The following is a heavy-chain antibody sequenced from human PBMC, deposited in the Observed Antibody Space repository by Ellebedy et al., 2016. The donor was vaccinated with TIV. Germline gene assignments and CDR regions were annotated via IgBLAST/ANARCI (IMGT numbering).Heavy chain of an antibody. J-gene: IGHJ6*02. D-gene: IGHD2/OR15-2a*01. CDR3: SKYRDGGLLNYYFYYGMDV. V-gene: IGHV4-39*01. CDR2: IYHSGST. Sequence: MPGGSLRLSCRVSGGSISSSNHYWTWIRQPPGKGLEWVGSIYHSGSTYYRPSLNGRCTLSVDTSKNQFSLELTSVTAADTAVYYCSKYRDGGLLNYYFYYGMDVWGQGTTVAVSS. CDR1: GGSISSSNHY.